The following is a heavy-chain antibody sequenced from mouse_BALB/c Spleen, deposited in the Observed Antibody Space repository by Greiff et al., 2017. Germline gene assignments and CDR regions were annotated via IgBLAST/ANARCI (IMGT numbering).Heavy chain of an antibody. CDR2: ISSGSSTI. J-gene: IGHJ4*01. CDR1: GFTFSSFG. V-gene: IGHV5-17*02. CDR3: TREGYQYYAMDY. Sequence: EVNLVESGGGLVQPGGSRKLSCAASGFTFSSFGMHWVRQAPEKGLEWVAYISSGSSTIYYADTVKGRFTIYRDNPKNTLFLQMTSLRSEDTVMYYCTREGYQYYAMDYWGQGTSVTVSS.